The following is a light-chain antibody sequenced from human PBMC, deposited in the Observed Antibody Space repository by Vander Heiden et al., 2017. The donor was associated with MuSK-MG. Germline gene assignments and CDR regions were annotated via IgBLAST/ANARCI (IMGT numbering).Light chain of an antibody. CDR2: SNT. CDR3: SAWHDSLSGWV. J-gene: IGLJ3*02. Sequence: SVLPQPPSASGPPGQRVTISCSGSSSTIGSNPVNWYQQLPGAAPKLLINSNTLRPSGVPDRFSGSTSGTSASLAISGRQPEDEADYYCSAWHDSLSGWVFGGGTKLTVL. CDR1: SSTIGSNP. V-gene: IGLV1-44*01.